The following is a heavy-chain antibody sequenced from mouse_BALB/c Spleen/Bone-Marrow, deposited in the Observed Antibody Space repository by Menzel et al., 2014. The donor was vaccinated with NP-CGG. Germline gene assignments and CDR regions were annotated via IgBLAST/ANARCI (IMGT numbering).Heavy chain of an antibody. CDR2: ISSGGST. V-gene: IGHV5-6-5*01. CDR1: GFTFSSYA. Sequence: DVQLVESGAGLVKPGGSLKLSCAASGFTFSSYAMPWVRQTPEKRLEWVASISSGGSTYYPDSVKGRFTISRDNVRNILDLQMSSLWSEDTSMYYGARVADSCYSGSSDWYFDVWGAGTTVTVSS. CDR3: ARVADSCYSGSSDWYFDV. J-gene: IGHJ1*01. D-gene: IGHD1-1*01.